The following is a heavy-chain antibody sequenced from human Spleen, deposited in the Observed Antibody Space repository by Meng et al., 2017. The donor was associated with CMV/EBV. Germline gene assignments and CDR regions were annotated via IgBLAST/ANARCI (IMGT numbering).Heavy chain of an antibody. CDR2: ISGSGGST. D-gene: IGHD5-18*01. CDR3: ANENTAMVKSYYFDY. J-gene: IGHJ4*02. CDR1: GFTFSSYA. Sequence: GESLKISCAASGFTFSSYAMSWVRQAPGKGLEWVSAISGSGGSTYYADSVKGRFTISRDNSKNTLYLQMNSLRAEDTAVYYCANENTAMVKSYYFDYWGQGTLVTVSS. V-gene: IGHV3-23*01.